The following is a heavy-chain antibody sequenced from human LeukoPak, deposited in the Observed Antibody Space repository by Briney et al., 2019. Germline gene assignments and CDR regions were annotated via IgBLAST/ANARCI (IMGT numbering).Heavy chain of an antibody. J-gene: IGHJ3*02. Sequence: SQTLSLTCTVSGGSISSYYWSWIRQPAGKGLEWIGRIYTSGSTNYNPSLKSRVTMSVDTSKNQFSLKLSSVTAADTAVYYCARGHSSGYYYVYAFDIWGQGTMVTVSS. V-gene: IGHV4-4*07. D-gene: IGHD3-22*01. CDR3: ARGHSSGYYYVYAFDI. CDR1: GGSISSYY. CDR2: IYTSGST.